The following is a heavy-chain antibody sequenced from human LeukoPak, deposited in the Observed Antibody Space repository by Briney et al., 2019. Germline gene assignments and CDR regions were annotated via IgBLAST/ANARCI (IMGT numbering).Heavy chain of an antibody. V-gene: IGHV4-39*07. CDR2: IYYSGST. J-gene: IGHJ3*02. Sequence: PSETLSLTCTVSGGSISSSSYYWGWIRQPPGKGLEWIGSIYYSGSTNYNPSLKSRVTISVDTSKNQFSLKLTSVTAADTAVYYCARVIRAGSGWIDIWGQGTMVTVSS. CDR3: ARVIRAGSGWIDI. CDR1: GGSISSSSYY. D-gene: IGHD6-19*01.